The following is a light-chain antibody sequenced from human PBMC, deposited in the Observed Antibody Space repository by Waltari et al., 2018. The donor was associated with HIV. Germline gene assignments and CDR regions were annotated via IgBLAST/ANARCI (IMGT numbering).Light chain of an antibody. V-gene: IGLV1-47*01. CDR2: RNK. CDR3: ATWDDSLIWV. Sequence: QPVLTQPPSASGTPGHGVTISCSGSNSNIGTNSVYWYQRVPGMAPKLLIYRNKRRPLGIPDRFSGSRSGTSASLAISGLRSEDEADYYCATWDDSLIWVFGGGTKLTVL. CDR1: NSNIGTNS. J-gene: IGLJ3*02.